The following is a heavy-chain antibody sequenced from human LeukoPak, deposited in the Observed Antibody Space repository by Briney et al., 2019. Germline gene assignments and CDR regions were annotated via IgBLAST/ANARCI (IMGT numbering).Heavy chain of an antibody. V-gene: IGHV1-69*06. Sequence: SVKVSCKASGGTFSSYAISWVRQAPGQGLEWMGGIIPIFGTANYAQKFQGRVTITADKSTSTAYMELSSLRSEDTAVYYCARAPRAAAGTGYFDYWGQGTLVTVSS. CDR3: ARAPRAAAGTGYFDY. CDR1: GGTFSSYA. D-gene: IGHD6-13*01. CDR2: IIPIFGTA. J-gene: IGHJ4*02.